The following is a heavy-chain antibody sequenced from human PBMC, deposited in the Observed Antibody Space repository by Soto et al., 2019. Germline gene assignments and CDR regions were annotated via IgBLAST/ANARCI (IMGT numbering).Heavy chain of an antibody. CDR1: GYDFTAYD. V-gene: IGHV1-8*02. CDR2: MNPINGAT. J-gene: IGHJ6*02. Sequence: GASVKVSCKASGYDFTAYDINWVRQASGQGLEWMGWMNPINGATGSARRFQGRVSMTRNTATATAYLELTSLRSDDSAVYFCGRGPSPRAPAGGTPYYYAMDVWGQGTTVTVLL. CDR3: GRGPSPRAPAGGTPYYYAMDV. D-gene: IGHD2-2*01.